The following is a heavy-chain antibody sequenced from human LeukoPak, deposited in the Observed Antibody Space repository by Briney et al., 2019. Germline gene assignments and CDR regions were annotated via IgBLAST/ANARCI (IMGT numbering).Heavy chain of an antibody. J-gene: IGHJ4*02. CDR1: GYTFTSYD. CDR2: MNPNSGNT. CDR3: ARGAGVAALSTLDY. Sequence: ASVKVSCKASGYTFTSYDINWVRQATGQGLEWMGWMNPNSGNTGYAQKFQGRVTMTRNTSISTAYMELSSLRSEDTAVYYCARGAGVAALSTLDYRGQGTLVTVSS. D-gene: IGHD6-13*01. V-gene: IGHV1-8*01.